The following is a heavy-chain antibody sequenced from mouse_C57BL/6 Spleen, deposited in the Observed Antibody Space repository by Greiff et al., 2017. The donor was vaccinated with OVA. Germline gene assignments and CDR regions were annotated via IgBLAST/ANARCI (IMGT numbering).Heavy chain of an antibody. V-gene: IGHV1-18*01. D-gene: IGHD2-4*01. Sequence: VHVKQSGPELVKPGASVKIPCKASGYTFTDYNMDWVKQSHGKSLEWIGDINPNNGGTIYNQKFKGKATLTVDKSSSTAYMELRSLTSEDTAVYYGARGNYYYDYAGGFAYWGQGTLVTVSA. CDR2: INPNNGGT. J-gene: IGHJ3*01. CDR1: GYTFTDYN. CDR3: ARGNYYYDYAGGFAY.